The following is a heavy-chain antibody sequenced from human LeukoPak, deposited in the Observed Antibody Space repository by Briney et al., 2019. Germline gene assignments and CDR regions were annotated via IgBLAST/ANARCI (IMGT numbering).Heavy chain of an antibody. D-gene: IGHD2-8*01. CDR3: ARVMGRGPLDY. V-gene: IGHV1-69*06. CDR1: GGTFSSYA. J-gene: IGHJ4*02. Sequence: SVTVSCKASGGTFSSYAISWVRQAPGQGLEWMGGIIPIFGTANYAQKFQGRVTITADKSTSTAYMELSSLRSEDTAVYYCARVMGRGPLDYWGQGTLVTVSS. CDR2: IIPIFGTA.